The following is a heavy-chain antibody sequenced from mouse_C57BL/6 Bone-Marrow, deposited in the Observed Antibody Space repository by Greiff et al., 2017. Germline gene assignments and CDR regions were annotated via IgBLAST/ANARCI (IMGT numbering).Heavy chain of an antibody. D-gene: IGHD2-1*01. CDR3: ARSCYGKGYYAMDY. V-gene: IGHV1-22*01. Sequence: EVQLQQSGPELVKPGASVKMSCKVSGYTFTDYNMHWVKQSHGKSLEWIGYINPNNGGTSYNQKFKGKATLTVNKSSSTAYMERRSLTSEDSAVYYWARSCYGKGYYAMDYWGQGTSVTVSS. CDR2: INPNNGGT. CDR1: GYTFTDYN. J-gene: IGHJ4*01.